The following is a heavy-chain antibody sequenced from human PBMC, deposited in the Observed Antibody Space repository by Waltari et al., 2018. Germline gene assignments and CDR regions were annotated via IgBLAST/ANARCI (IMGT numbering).Heavy chain of an antibody. D-gene: IGHD1-1*01. CDR1: GGSISSYY. CDR2: IYYSGST. Sequence: VSGGSISSYYWSWIRQPPGKGLEWIGYIYYSGSTKYNPSLKSRVTISVDTSKNQFSPKLSSVTAADTAVYYCASYKGDAFDIWGQGTMVTVSS. V-gene: IGHV4-59*01. J-gene: IGHJ3*02. CDR3: ASYKGDAFDI.